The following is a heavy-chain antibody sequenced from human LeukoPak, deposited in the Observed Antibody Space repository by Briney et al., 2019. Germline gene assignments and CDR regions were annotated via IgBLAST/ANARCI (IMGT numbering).Heavy chain of an antibody. CDR3: ARARYCSSTSCYGIDY. D-gene: IGHD2-2*01. CDR1: GFTFSSYV. V-gene: IGHV3-21*01. Sequence: GGSLRLSCAASGFTFSSYVVNWVRQAPGKGLEWVSSISSSSSYIYYADSVKGRFTISRDNAKNSLYLQMNSLRAEDTAVYYCARARYCSSTSCYGIDYWGQGTLVTVSS. CDR2: ISSSSSYI. J-gene: IGHJ4*02.